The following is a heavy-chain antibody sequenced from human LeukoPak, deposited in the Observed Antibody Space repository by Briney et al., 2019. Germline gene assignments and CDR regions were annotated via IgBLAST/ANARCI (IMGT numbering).Heavy chain of an antibody. CDR3: ARVPIYCSTTSCIFPDY. D-gene: IGHD2-2*01. V-gene: IGHV4-39*07. CDR1: GGSISSSSYY. J-gene: IGHJ4*02. Sequence: SETLSLTCTVSGGSISSSSYYWGWIRQPPGKGLEWIGSIYYSGSTYYNPSLKSRVTISVDTSKNQFSLKLSSVTAADTAVYYCARVPIYCSTTSCIFPDYWGQGTLVTVSS. CDR2: IYYSGST.